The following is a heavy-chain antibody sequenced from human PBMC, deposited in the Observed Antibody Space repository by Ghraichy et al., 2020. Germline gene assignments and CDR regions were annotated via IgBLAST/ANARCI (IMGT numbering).Heavy chain of an antibody. CDR1: GFTFSSYG. CDR3: ARDGSWIQLWSDAFDI. CDR2: IWYDGSNK. D-gene: IGHD5-18*01. Sequence: GGSLRLSCAASGFTFSSYGMHWVRQAPGKGLEWVAVIWYDGSNKYYADSVKGRFTISRDNSKNTLYLQMNSLRAEDTAVYYCARDGSWIQLWSDAFDIWGQGTMVTVSS. J-gene: IGHJ3*02. V-gene: IGHV3-33*01.